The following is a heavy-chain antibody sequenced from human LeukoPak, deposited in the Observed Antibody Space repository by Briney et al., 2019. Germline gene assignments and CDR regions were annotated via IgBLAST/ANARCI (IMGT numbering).Heavy chain of an antibody. CDR3: ARHLTQWLQDAFDI. CDR2: IYHSGST. V-gene: IGHV4-4*02. CDR1: GGSISSSNW. Sequence: SETLSLTCAVSGGSISSSNWWSWVRQPPGKGLEWIGEIYHSGSTNYNPSLKSRVTISVDTSKNQFSLKLSSVTAADTAVYYCARHLTQWLQDAFDIWGQGTMVAVSS. J-gene: IGHJ3*02. D-gene: IGHD6-19*01.